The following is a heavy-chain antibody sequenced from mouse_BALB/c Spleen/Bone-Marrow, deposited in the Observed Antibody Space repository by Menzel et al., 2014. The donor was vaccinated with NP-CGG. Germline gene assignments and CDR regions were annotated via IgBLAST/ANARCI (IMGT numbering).Heavy chain of an antibody. V-gene: IGHV1-9*01. D-gene: IGHD1-1*01. CDR2: ILPGSGHS. Sequence: VQLQQSGTELMKPGASVEISCKATGYTFSRYWIEWVKQRPGHGLEWIGEILPGSGHSNYNEKFKGKATFTADTSSNTAYMQLSSLTSEDSAVYYCARKWAYYYGSRGDGLDYWGQGTSVTVSS. CDR3: ARKWAYYYGSRGDGLDY. J-gene: IGHJ4*01. CDR1: GYTFSRYW.